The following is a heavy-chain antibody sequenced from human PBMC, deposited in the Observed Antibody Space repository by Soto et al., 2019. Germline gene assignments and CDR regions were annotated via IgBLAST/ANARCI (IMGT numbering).Heavy chain of an antibody. J-gene: IGHJ4*01. CDR3: AHRRGGYNWDDGYFDY. V-gene: IGHV2-5*02. CDR1: GFSISTTGVG. D-gene: IGHD1-20*01. CDR2: TYWDNDN. Sequence: QITLKESGPTLMNPTQTLTLTCTFSGFSISTTGVGVGWIRQPPGQALEWLAFTYWDNDNRYNPSLKSRLTVAKDASKSLVVLLMTNMDPVDTATYYCAHRRGGYNWDDGYFDYWGPGTLVTVSA.